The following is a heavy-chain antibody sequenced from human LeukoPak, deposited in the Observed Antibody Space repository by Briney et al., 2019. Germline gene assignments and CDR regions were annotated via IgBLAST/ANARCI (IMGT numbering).Heavy chain of an antibody. CDR2: LSGDGSDT. CDR3: TKGGHGDY. Sequence: GGSLRLSCQASGFPFSTFPMSWVRQAPGKGLEWVSPLSGDGSDTYYADSVKGRFTISRDTSKNTLFLQMNSLRADDTAIYYCTKGGHGDYWGQGTMVTVSS. J-gene: IGHJ4*02. V-gene: IGHV3-23*01. CDR1: GFPFSTFP. D-gene: IGHD2-21*02.